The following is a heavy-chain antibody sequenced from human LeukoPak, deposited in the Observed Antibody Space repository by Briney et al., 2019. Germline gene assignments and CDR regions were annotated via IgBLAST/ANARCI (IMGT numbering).Heavy chain of an antibody. V-gene: IGHV4-34*01. CDR3: VRHVYSSTWYISYYGMDV. CDR2: INHSGST. CDR1: GGSFSGYY. Sequence: SETLSLTCAVYGGSFSGYYWSWIRQPPGKGLEWIGEINHSGSTNYNPSLKSRVTISVDTSKNQFSLKLSSVTAADTAVYYCVRHVYSSTWYISYYGMDVWGQGTTVTVSS. J-gene: IGHJ6*02. D-gene: IGHD6-13*01.